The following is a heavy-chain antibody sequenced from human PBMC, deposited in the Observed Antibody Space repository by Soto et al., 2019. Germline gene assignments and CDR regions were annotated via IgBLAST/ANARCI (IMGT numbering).Heavy chain of an antibody. V-gene: IGHV3-53*01. D-gene: IGHD6-6*01. CDR2: IYRGFST. CDR3: ARDRSDSSRDNSFDI. CDR1: GFNVTNTY. J-gene: IGHJ3*02. Sequence: GGSLRLSCAVSGFNVTNTYMSWVRQAPGKGLEWVSVIYRGFSTFYADSVKGRFTVSRDDSKNTVSLQMNSLRAEDTAVYYCARDRSDSSRDNSFDIWGQGTMVTVSS.